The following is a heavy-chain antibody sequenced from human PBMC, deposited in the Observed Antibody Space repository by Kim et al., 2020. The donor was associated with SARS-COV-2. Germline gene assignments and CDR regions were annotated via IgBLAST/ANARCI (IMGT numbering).Heavy chain of an antibody. CDR3: AKAPRRDGYNPADP. Sequence: ATVKGRFTISRDNAKNSLYLPMNSLRAEDKALYYCAKAPRRDGYNPADPWGQGTLVTVSS. V-gene: IGHV3-9*01. D-gene: IGHD5-12*01. J-gene: IGHJ5*02.